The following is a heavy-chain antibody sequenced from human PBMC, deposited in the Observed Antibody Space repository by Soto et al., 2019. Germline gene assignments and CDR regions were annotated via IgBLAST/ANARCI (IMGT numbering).Heavy chain of an antibody. V-gene: IGHV4-39*01. D-gene: IGHD6-13*01. CDR3: ATEILRAAAGRTFRGFHV. CDR1: GGSMSGSTYY. J-gene: IGHJ3*01. CDR2: VFKSGIT. Sequence: QLQLQESGTGLVRPSETLSLTCTVSGGSMSGSTYYWAWIRQPPGKGLEWLGSVFKSGITSNNSSLKSRVTMSVETSKNQFSLKLSTVTASDTAVYYCATEILRAAAGRTFRGFHVWGPGTMVNVSS.